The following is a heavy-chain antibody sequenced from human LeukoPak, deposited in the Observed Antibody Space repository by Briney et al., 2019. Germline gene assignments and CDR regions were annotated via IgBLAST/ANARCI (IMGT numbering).Heavy chain of an antibody. CDR3: ARALGELSLSPFDY. CDR1: GGSISSYY. J-gene: IGHJ4*02. V-gene: IGHV4-59*01. D-gene: IGHD3-16*02. CDR2: IYYSGST. Sequence: SETLSLTCTVSGGSISSYYWSWIRQPPGKGLEWIGYIYYSGSTNYNPSLKSRVTISVDTSKNQFSLKLSSVTAADTAVYYYARALGELSLSPFDYWGQGTLVTVSS.